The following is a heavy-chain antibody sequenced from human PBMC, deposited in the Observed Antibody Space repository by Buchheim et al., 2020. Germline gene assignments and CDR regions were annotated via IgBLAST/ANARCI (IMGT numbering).Heavy chain of an antibody. CDR1: GFTFSGSA. CDR3: TRARIAVAGTRYYFDY. Sequence: EVQLVESGGGLVQPGGSLKLSCAASGFTFSGSAMHWVRQASGKGLEWVGRIRSKANSYATAYAASVKGRFTISRDDSKNTAYLQMNSLKTEDTAVYYCTRARIAVAGTRYYFDYWGQGTL. V-gene: IGHV3-73*01. CDR2: IRSKANSYAT. D-gene: IGHD6-19*01. J-gene: IGHJ4*02.